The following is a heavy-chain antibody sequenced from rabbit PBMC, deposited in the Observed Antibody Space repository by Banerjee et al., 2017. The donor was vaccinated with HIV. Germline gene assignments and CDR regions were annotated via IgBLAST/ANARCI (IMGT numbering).Heavy chain of an antibody. J-gene: IGHJ4*01. V-gene: IGHV1S45*01. Sequence: QEQLEESGGGLVQPEGSLTLTCTASGFSFSSSYWICWVRQAPGKGLEWIACFYPLSSGSTYYASWAKGRFTISKTSSTTVTLQMTSLTAADTATYFCARDGASGYNFNLWGPGTLVTVS. CDR1: GFSFSSSYW. D-gene: IGHD1-1*01. CDR3: ARDGASGYNFNL. CDR2: FYPLSSGST.